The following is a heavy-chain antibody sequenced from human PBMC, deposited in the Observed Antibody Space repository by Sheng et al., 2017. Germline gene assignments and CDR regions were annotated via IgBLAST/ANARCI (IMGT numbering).Heavy chain of an antibody. CDR1: GFTFSSYG. CDR3: ARDLWTWDFDY. V-gene: IGHV3-33*01. D-gene: IGHD2-21*01. Sequence: QVQLVESGGGVVQPGRSLRLSCAASGFTFSSYGMHWVRQAPGKGLEWVAVIWYDGSNKYYADSVKGRFTISRDNSKNTLYLQMNSLRAEDTAVYYCARDLWTWDFDYWGQGTLVTVSS. J-gene: IGHJ4*02. CDR2: IWYDGSNK.